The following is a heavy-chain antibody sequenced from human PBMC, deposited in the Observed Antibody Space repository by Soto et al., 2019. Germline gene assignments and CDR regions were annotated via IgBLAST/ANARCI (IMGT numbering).Heavy chain of an antibody. CDR3: AREGVYDSSGYYPGY. Sequence: SETLALTCTVSGGSISSGDYYWSWIRQPPGKGLEWIGYIYYSGSTYYNPSLKSRVTISVDTSKNQFSLKLSSVTAADTAVYYCAREGVYDSSGYYPGYWGQGTLVTVS. J-gene: IGHJ4*02. CDR1: GGSISSGDYY. D-gene: IGHD3-22*01. V-gene: IGHV4-30-4*01. CDR2: IYYSGST.